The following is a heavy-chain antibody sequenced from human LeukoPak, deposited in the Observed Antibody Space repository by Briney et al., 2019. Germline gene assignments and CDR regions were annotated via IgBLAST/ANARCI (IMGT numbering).Heavy chain of an antibody. J-gene: IGHJ4*02. CDR1: GFTFSNYA. Sequence: GGSLRLSCAASGFTFSNYAMRWVRQAPGKGLEWVSTISGGGITTYYADSAKARFTISRDNSKNTMCLQMNSLRADDTAVYYCPRQSYASGWNPFDYWGQGILVTVSS. CDR3: PRQSYASGWNPFDY. D-gene: IGHD6-19*01. V-gene: IGHV3-23*01. CDR2: ISGGGITT.